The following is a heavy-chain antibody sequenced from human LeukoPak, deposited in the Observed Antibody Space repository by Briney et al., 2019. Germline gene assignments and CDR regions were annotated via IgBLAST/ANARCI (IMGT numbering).Heavy chain of an antibody. CDR1: GFTFSSYA. D-gene: IGHD3-10*01. CDR3: ARDFHITMVRGVISSVFDY. V-gene: IGHV3-30-3*01. CDR2: ISYDGSNK. J-gene: IGHJ4*02. Sequence: PGGSLRLSCAASGFTFSSYAMHWVRQAPGKRLEWVAVISYDGSNKYYADSVKGRFTISGDNSKNTLYLQMNSLRAEDTAVYYCARDFHITMVRGVISSVFDYWGQGTLVTVSS.